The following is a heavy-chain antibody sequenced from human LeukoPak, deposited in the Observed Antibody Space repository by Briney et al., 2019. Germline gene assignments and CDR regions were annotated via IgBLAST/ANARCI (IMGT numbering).Heavy chain of an antibody. V-gene: IGHV4-59*06. CDR3: ARALRAHVDLDY. Sequence: SETLSLTCTVSGGSISSYYWSWIRQPPGKGLEWIGYIYYSGSTYYNLSLKSRVTISVDTSKNQFSLKLSSVTAADTAVYYCARALRAHVDLDYWGQGTLVTVSS. CDR1: GGSISSYY. CDR2: IYYSGST. D-gene: IGHD3-16*01. J-gene: IGHJ4*02.